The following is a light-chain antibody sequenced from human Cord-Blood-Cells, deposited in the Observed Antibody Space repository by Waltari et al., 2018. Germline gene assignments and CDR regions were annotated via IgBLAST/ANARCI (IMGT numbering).Light chain of an antibody. J-gene: IGLJ2*01. V-gene: IGLV1-40*01. Sequence: QSVLTQPPSVSAAPGQRVTISCTGCSSNPGAGYDVPWYQQLPGTAPKLLSYGNSNRPSGVPDRFSGSKSGTSASLAITGLQAEDEADYYCQSYDSSLSGCVFGGGTKLTVL. CDR1: SSNPGAGYD. CDR3: QSYDSSLSGCV. CDR2: GNS.